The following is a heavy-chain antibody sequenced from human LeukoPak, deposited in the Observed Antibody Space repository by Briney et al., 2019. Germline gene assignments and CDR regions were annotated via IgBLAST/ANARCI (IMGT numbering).Heavy chain of an antibody. D-gene: IGHD2-2*03. CDR2: IYYSGNT. V-gene: IGHV4-59*01. Sequence: SETLSLTCTVSVGSISSYYWSWIRQPPGKGLERIGHIYYSGNTNYNPSLKSRVTISVDTSKNQFSLKLSSVTAADTAVYYCARVKPRNLDIVVVPTAHGAFDIWGQGTMVTVSS. CDR1: VGSISSYY. J-gene: IGHJ3*02. CDR3: ARVKPRNLDIVVVPTAHGAFDI.